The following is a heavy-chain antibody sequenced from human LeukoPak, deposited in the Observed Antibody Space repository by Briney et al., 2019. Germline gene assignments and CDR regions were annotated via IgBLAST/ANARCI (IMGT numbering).Heavy chain of an antibody. D-gene: IGHD3-10*01. CDR1: GFPFSSYE. V-gene: IGHV3-48*03. CDR2: ISSSGSTI. CDR3: ARSYGSGSYYNSNWFDP. Sequence: PGGPLTLSCAASGFPFSSYEMNWVRQAPGKGLEWVSYISSSGSTIYYADSEKGRFTISRDNAKNSLYLQMNSLRAEDTAVYYCARSYGSGSYYNSNWFDPWGQGTLVTVSS. J-gene: IGHJ5*02.